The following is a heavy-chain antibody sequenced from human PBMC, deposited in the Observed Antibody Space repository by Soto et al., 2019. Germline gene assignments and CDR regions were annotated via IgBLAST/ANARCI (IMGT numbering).Heavy chain of an antibody. CDR3: AKDTAAAGGNAFDI. V-gene: IGHV3-30*18. CDR1: GFTFSSYG. CDR2: ISYDGSNK. Sequence: VQLVESGGGLVQPGGSLRLSCAASGFTFSSYGMHWVRQAPGKGLEWVAVISYDGSNKYYADSVKGRFTISRDNSKNTLYLQMNSLRAEDTAVYYCAKDTAAAGGNAFDIWGQGTMVTVSS. J-gene: IGHJ3*02. D-gene: IGHD6-13*01.